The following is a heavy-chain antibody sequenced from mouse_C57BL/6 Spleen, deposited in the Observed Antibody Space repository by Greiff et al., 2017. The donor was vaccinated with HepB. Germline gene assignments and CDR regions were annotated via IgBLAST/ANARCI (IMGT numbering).Heavy chain of an antibody. J-gene: IGHJ2*01. V-gene: IGHV1-69*01. CDR2: IDPSDSYT. Sequence: VQLQQPGAELVMPGASVKLSCKASGYTFTSYWMHWVKQRPGQGLEWIGEIDPSDSYTNYNQKFKGKSTLTVDKSSSTAYMQLSSLTSEDSAVYYCARIYYYGSSIYFDYWGQGTTLTVSS. D-gene: IGHD1-1*01. CDR3: ARIYYYGSSIYFDY. CDR1: GYTFTSYW.